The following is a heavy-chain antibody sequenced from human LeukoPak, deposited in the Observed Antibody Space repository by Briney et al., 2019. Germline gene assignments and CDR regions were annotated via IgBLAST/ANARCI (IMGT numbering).Heavy chain of an antibody. CDR3: ARDLYSYGFYAFDI. CDR2: ISSSSSYI. Sequence: GGSLRLSCAASGFPFSSYAMSWVRQAPGKGLEWVSSISSSSSYIYYADSVKGRFTISRDNAKNSLYLQMNSLRAEDTAVYYCARDLYSYGFYAFDIWGQGTMVTVSS. D-gene: IGHD5-18*01. J-gene: IGHJ3*02. V-gene: IGHV3-21*01. CDR1: GFPFSSYA.